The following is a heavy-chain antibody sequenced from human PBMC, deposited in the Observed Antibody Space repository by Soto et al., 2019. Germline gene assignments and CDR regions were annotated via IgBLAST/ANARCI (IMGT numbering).Heavy chain of an antibody. D-gene: IGHD3-22*01. V-gene: IGHV3-73*02. CDR1: GFTFSGSA. CDR2: IRTTANSYAT. CDR3: TLSYYDRSAYYLA. J-gene: IGHJ5*02. Sequence: EVQLVESGGGLVQPGGPLKLSCAASGFTFSGSAVHWVRQASGKGLELLGRIRTTANSYATAYAASVKGRFTNSRDDSKNTAFVQMISLTPEDTAVYFCTLSYYDRSAYYLAWVRGTQVPVSS.